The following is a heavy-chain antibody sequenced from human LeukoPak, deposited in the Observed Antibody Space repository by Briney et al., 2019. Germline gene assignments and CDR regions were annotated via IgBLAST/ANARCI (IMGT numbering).Heavy chain of an antibody. CDR2: IRYDGSNK. CDR1: GFTFSSYG. J-gene: IGHJ3*02. D-gene: IGHD3-10*01. Sequence: GGSLRLSCAASGFTFSSYGMHWVRQAPGKGLEWVAFIRYDGSNKYYADSVKGRFTISRDNSKNTLYLQMNSLRAEDTAVYYCARDLGVSGISHAFDIWGQGTMVTVSS. CDR3: ARDLGVSGISHAFDI. V-gene: IGHV3-30*02.